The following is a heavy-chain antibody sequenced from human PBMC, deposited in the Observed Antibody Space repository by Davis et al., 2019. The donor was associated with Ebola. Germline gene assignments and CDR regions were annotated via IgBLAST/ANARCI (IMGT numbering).Heavy chain of an antibody. D-gene: IGHD3-3*01. CDR1: GYTFTSYG. V-gene: IGHV1-18*01. CDR2: ISAYNGNT. Sequence: GESPKISCKASGYTFTSYGISWVRQAPGQGLEWMGWISAYNGNTNYAQKLQGRVTMTTDTSTSTAYMELRSLRSDDTAVYYCARLRFLEWLFSSMDVWGQGTTVTVSS. J-gene: IGHJ6*02. CDR3: ARLRFLEWLFSSMDV.